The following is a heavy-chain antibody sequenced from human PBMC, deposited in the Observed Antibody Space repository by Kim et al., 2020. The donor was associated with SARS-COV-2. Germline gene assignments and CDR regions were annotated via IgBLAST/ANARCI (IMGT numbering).Heavy chain of an antibody. CDR3: ARKEYGDPFDY. CDR2: IYHSGST. CDR1: GYSISSGYY. V-gene: IGHV4-38-2*02. Sequence: SETLSLTCTVSGYSISSGYYWGWIRQPPGKGLEWIGSIYHSGSTYYNPSLKSRVTISVDTSKNQFSLKLSSVTAADTAVYYCARKEYGDPFDYWGQGTLVTVSA. D-gene: IGHD4-17*01. J-gene: IGHJ4*02.